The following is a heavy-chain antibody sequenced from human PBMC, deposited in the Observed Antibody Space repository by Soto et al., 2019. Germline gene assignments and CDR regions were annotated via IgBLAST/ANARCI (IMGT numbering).Heavy chain of an antibody. CDR1: GFPFSSYA. CDR2: ISYDGSNK. CDR3: ARSEGIAARPFDD. V-gene: IGHV3-30-3*01. J-gene: IGHJ4*02. Sequence: GESLSLSCAASGFPFSSYAMHWVRPAPGKGLEWVAVISYDGSNKYYADSVKGRFTISRDNSKNTLYLQMNSLSAEDTAVYYCARSEGIAARPFDDWGQGTLVTVSS. D-gene: IGHD6-6*01.